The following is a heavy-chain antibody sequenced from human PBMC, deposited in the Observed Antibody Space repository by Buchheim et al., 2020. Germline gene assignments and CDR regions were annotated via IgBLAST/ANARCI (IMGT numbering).Heavy chain of an antibody. J-gene: IGHJ4*02. CDR3: ASPPVQSSRVPY. CDR1: GFTFSSAS. V-gene: IGHV3-48*01. CDR2: ISGSSSTI. Sequence: EVQLVESGGGLVQPGGSLRLSCAASGFTFSSASMNWVRQAPGKGLEWISYISGSSSTIYYADSVKGRFSISRDNAKNSLYLQMNSLRVEDTAVYYCASPPVQSSRVPYWGQGTL. D-gene: IGHD3-10*01.